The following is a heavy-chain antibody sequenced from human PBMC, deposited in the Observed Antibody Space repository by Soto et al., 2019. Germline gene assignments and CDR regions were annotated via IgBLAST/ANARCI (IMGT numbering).Heavy chain of an antibody. J-gene: IGHJ4*02. V-gene: IGHV3-30-3*01. CDR3: ARELKYSSWYYFDY. CDR2: ISYDGSNK. D-gene: IGHD6-13*01. CDR1: GFTFSSYA. Sequence: QVQLVESGGGVVQPGRSLRLSCAASGFTFSSYAMHWVRQAPGKGLEWVAVISYDGSNKYYADSVKGRFTISRDNSKNTLYRQMNSLRAEDTAVYYCARELKYSSWYYFDYWGQGTLVTVSS.